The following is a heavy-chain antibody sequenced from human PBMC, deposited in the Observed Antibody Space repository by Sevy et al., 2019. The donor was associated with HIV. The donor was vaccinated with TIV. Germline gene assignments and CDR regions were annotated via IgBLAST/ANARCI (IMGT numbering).Heavy chain of an antibody. D-gene: IGHD1-26*01. J-gene: IGHJ4*02. V-gene: IGHV3-23*01. Sequence: GGSLRLSCAASGFTFSSYAMSWVRQAPGKGLEWVSAISGSGGNTNYAASVKGRFTISRDNKKTLDLQMNSMRAEDTAVYYCAKGPGGSYYGKYGYWGQGTLVTVSS. CDR3: AKGPGGSYYGKYGY. CDR2: ISGSGGNT. CDR1: GFTFSSYA.